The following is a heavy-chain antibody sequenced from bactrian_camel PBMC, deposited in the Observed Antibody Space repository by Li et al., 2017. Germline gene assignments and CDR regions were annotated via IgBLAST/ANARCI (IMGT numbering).Heavy chain of an antibody. CDR3: AAGDIYVDQPRL. V-gene: IGHV3S55*01. D-gene: IGHD1*01. J-gene: IGHJ4*01. Sequence: HVQLVESGGGSVHAGGSLRLSCTAVSGFTFAGDDVNWYRQPPDNECELISTVASDGTTDYRDSVKDRFTVSRDDAKNTVYLPMNSLKPEDTAVYYCAAGDIYVDQPRLRGQGTQVTVS. CDR2: VASDGTT. CDR1: GFTFAGDD.